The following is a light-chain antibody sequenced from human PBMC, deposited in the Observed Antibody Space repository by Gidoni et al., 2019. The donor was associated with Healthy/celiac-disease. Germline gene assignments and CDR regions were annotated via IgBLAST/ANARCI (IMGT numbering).Light chain of an antibody. CDR2: EVS. Sequence: DIVMTQTPLSLSVTPGQPASISCTSIQSLLHRDGKTYWYWYLQTPGQPPQLLIYEVSNRFSGVPDRVSGRGSVIDFSLKISRVEAEDVGVYYCMQSIQLPLTFGGGTKVEIK. V-gene: IGKV2D-29*01. CDR3: MQSIQLPLT. J-gene: IGKJ4*01. CDR1: QSLLHRDGKTY.